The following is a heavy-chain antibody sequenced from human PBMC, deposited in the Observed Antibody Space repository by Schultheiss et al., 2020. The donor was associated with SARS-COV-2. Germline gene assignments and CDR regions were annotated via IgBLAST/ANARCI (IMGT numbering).Heavy chain of an antibody. CDR2: ISGSGGST. V-gene: IGHV3-23*01. J-gene: IGHJ6*03. CDR3: ARPNNYGYYYYYMDV. Sequence: GESLKISCAASGFTFSSYSMNWVRQAPGKGLEWVSGISGSGGSTFYADSVKGRFIISRDNSKNTLYLQMNSLRAEDTAVYYCARPNNYGYYYYYMDVWGKGTTVTVSS. CDR1: GFTFSSYS. D-gene: IGHD4-11*01.